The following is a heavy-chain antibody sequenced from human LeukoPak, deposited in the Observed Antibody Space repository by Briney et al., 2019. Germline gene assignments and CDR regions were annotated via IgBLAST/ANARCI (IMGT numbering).Heavy chain of an antibody. D-gene: IGHD3-22*01. CDR1: GFTFNLYA. V-gene: IGHV3-30*04. Sequence: GGSLRLSCAASGFTFNLYAMHWVRQARGKGLEWVAVMSYDGSNKYYTDSVRGRFTISRDNSKNTLYVQINNLRPEDTAVYYCARGDHYYDSSAFIDFWGQGTLVTVSS. J-gene: IGHJ4*02. CDR2: MSYDGSNK. CDR3: ARGDHYYDSSAFIDF.